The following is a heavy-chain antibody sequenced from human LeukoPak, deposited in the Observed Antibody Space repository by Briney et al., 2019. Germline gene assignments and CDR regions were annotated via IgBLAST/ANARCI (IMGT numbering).Heavy chain of an antibody. V-gene: IGHV3-30-3*01. J-gene: IGHJ3*02. CDR1: GFTISTYF. CDR2: IASAGSHT. D-gene: IGHD2-21*01. Sequence: GRSLRLSCAASGFTISTYFMHWVRQAPGKGLEWVADIASAGSHTFYVESVKGRFTISRDNSKNTLYLQMNSLRAEDTAVYFCARERQDTILHSGAFDIWGQGTMVTISS. CDR3: ARERQDTILHSGAFDI.